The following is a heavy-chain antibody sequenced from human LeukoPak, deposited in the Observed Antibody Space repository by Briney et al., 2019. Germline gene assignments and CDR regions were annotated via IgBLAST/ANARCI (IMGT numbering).Heavy chain of an antibody. CDR3: AKGDFPPPGNAFDI. J-gene: IGHJ3*02. D-gene: IGHD1-1*01. V-gene: IGHV3-30*02. CDR2: IRYDGSNK. Sequence: GGSLRLSCAASGFTFSSYGMHWVRQAPGKGLEWVAFIRYDGSNKYYADSVKGRFTISRDNSKNTLYLQMNSLRAEDTAVYYCAKGDFPPPGNAFDIWAQGTMVTVSS. CDR1: GFTFSSYG.